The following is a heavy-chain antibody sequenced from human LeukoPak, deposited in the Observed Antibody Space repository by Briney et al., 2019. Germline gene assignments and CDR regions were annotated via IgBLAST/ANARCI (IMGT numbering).Heavy chain of an antibody. CDR2: ISSSSSYI. J-gene: IGHJ4*02. Sequence: PGGSLRLSSAVSGFIFSSYILNRGRQAPGKGLEWVACISSSSSYIYYADSVKGRFTISRDNAKNSLYLQMNSLRAEDTAVYYCTKDATYEYWGQGNLVTVSS. V-gene: IGHV3-21*01. CDR1: GFIFSSYI. CDR3: TKDATYEY.